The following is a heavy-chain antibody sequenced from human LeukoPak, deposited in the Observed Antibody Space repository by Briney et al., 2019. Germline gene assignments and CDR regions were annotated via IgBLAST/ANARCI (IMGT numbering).Heavy chain of an antibody. CDR2: ISYDGSNK. Sequence: GGSLRLSCAASGFTFSSYAMHWVRQAPGKGLKWVAVISYDGSNKYYADSVKGRFTISRDNSKNTLYLQMNSLRAEDTAVYYCARGTPAPQIDNWFDPWGQGTLVTVSS. V-gene: IGHV3-30*04. D-gene: IGHD3-22*01. CDR1: GFTFSSYA. CDR3: ARGTPAPQIDNWFDP. J-gene: IGHJ5*02.